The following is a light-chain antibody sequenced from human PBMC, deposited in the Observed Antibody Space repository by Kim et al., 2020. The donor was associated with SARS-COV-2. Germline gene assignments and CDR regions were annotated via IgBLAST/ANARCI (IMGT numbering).Light chain of an antibody. CDR3: ATWDDSLNGVV. CDR1: TSNIGNNP. J-gene: IGLJ2*01. Sequence: QSVLTQPPSVSEAPRQRVTISCSGSTSNIGNNPVNWYQHLPGKAPELLIYFDDLRPSGVSDRFSGSKSGTSASLPISGLQSEDEADYYCATWDDSLNGVVFGGGTQLTVL. CDR2: FDD. V-gene: IGLV1-36*01.